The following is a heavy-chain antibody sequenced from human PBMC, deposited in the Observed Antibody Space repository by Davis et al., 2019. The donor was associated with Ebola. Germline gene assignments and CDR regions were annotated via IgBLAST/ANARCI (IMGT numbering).Heavy chain of an antibody. CDR1: GASFSGYY. D-gene: IGHD3-3*01. CDR2: INHSGST. CDR3: AREDFWSGYYCWFDP. J-gene: IGHJ5*02. V-gene: IGHV4-34*01. Sequence: SETLSLTCAVYGASFSGYYWSWIRQPPGKGPEWTGEINHSGSTNYNPSLKSRVTISVDTSKNQFSLKLSSVTAADTAVYYCAREDFWSGYYCWFDPWGQGTLVTVSS.